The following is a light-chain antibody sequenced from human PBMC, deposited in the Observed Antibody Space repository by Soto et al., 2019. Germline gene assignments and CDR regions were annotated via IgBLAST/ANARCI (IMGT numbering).Light chain of an antibody. CDR2: ASS. J-gene: IGKJ1*01. Sequence: DVQLTQSPSSLSASVGDRVTITCRASQTLNNYLNWYQHKPGKAPKFLIFASSSLQTGVPSRFSGSASGTDFTLTISSLQPEDFATYYCQQSYSTPWTFGQGTKVDNK. CDR1: QTLNNY. CDR3: QQSYSTPWT. V-gene: IGKV1-39*01.